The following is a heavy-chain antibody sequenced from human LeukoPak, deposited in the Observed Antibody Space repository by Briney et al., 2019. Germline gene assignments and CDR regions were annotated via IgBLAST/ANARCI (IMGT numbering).Heavy chain of an antibody. V-gene: IGHV3-13*01. J-gene: IGHJ3*02. CDR1: GFTFNDYD. D-gene: IGHD5-18*01. CDR2: IGTAHDA. Sequence: PGGSLRLSCAASGFTFNDYDMNWVREATAKGLGWLSGIGTAHDAHYAGSVKGRFTISRESATNSVYLQMNSLRDGDTAVYYCARLRGYSYGINGFDIWGQGTMVTVSS. CDR3: ARLRGYSYGINGFDI.